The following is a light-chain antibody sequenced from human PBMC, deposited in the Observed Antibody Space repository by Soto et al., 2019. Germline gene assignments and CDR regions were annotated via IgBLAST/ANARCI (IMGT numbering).Light chain of an antibody. CDR3: QQYGSS. V-gene: IGKV3-20*01. J-gene: IGKJ1*01. CDR2: GAS. CDR1: QSVSSSY. Sequence: EIGLTQSAGTLSLTQKERATLSCRASQSVSSSYLAWYQQKPGQAPRLLIYGASSRATGIPDRFSGSGSGTDFTLTISRLEPEDFAVYYCQQYGSSFGQGTKVYIK.